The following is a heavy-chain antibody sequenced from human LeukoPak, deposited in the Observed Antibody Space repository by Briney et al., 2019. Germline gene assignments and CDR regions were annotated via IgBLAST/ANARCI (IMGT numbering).Heavy chain of an antibody. CDR2: ISGSGGST. V-gene: IGHV3-23*01. Sequence: PGGSLRLSCAASGFTFSSYAMSWVRQAPGKGLEWVSAISGSGGSTYYADSVKGRFTISRDNSENTLYLQMNSLRAEDTAVYYCAKDGYDSSGYYYYYYGMDVWGQGTTVTVSS. J-gene: IGHJ6*02. CDR3: AKDGYDSSGYYYYYYGMDV. D-gene: IGHD3-22*01. CDR1: GFTFSSYA.